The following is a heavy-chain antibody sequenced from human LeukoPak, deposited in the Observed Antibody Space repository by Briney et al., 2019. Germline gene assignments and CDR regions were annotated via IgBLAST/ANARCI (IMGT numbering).Heavy chain of an antibody. D-gene: IGHD3-22*01. Sequence: ASVKVSCKASGYTFTGYYMHWVRQAPGQGLEWMGWINLNSGGTNYAQKFQGRVTMTRDTSISTAYMELSRLRSDDTVVYYCARGPPITMIVVVIDNWFDPWGQGTLVTVSS. CDR2: INLNSGGT. CDR3: ARGPPITMIVVVIDNWFDP. CDR1: GYTFTGYY. J-gene: IGHJ5*02. V-gene: IGHV1-2*02.